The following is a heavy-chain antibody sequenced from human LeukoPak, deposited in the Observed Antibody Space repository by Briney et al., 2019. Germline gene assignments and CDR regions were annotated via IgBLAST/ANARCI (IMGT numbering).Heavy chain of an antibody. J-gene: IGHJ2*01. V-gene: IGHV1-69*13. CDR1: GGTFIIYA. CDR3: ASQTYYDSSGYSSWYFDL. D-gene: IGHD3-22*01. Sequence: SVKVSCKASGGTFIIYAISWVRQAPGQGLEWMGGIIPIFGTANYAQKFQGRVTITADESTSTAYMELSSLRSEDTAVYYCASQTYYDSSGYSSWYFDLWGRGTLVTVSS. CDR2: IIPIFGTA.